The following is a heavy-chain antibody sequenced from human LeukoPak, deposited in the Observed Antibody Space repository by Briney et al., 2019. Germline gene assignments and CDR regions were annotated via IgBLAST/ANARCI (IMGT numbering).Heavy chain of an antibody. CDR2: INSDGSST. V-gene: IGHV3-74*01. D-gene: IGHD3-16*02. CDR3: ARDSAGMITFGGVIVQVDY. Sequence: GGSLRLSCAASGFTFSSYWMHWVRQAPGKGLVWVSRINSDGSSTSYADSVKGRFTISRDNAKNTLYLQMNSLRAEDTAVYYCARDSAGMITFGGVIVQVDYWGQGTLVTVSS. J-gene: IGHJ4*02. CDR1: GFTFSSYW.